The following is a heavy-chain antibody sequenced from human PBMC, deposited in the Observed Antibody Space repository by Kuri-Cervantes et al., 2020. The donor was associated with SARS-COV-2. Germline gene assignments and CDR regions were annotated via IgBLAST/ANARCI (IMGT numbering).Heavy chain of an antibody. D-gene: IGHD1-1*01. CDR1: GFIFDTYA. V-gene: IGHV3-23*01. CDR2: ISGTGGSST. Sequence: GESLKISCAASGFIFDTYAMSWVRQAPGKGLEWVSVISGTGGSSTFYADSVKGRFIISRDNSKNTLYLQMNSLRAEDTAVYYCAREGVEAFDIWGQGTMVTVSS. CDR3: AREGVEAFDI. J-gene: IGHJ3*02.